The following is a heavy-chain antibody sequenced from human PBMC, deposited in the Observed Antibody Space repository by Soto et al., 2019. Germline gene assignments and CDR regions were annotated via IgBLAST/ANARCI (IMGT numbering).Heavy chain of an antibody. D-gene: IGHD5-12*01. J-gene: IGHJ6*02. Sequence: QVQLVQSGAEVKKPGSSVKVSCKASGGTFSSYAISWVRQAPGQGLEWMGGIIPIFGTANYAQKFQGRVTITADKSTSTAYMELSSLRSEDTAVYYCARPTVDMATLRYYYYGMDVWGQGTTVTVSS. CDR1: GGTFSSYA. CDR3: ARPTVDMATLRYYYYGMDV. CDR2: IIPIFGTA. V-gene: IGHV1-69*06.